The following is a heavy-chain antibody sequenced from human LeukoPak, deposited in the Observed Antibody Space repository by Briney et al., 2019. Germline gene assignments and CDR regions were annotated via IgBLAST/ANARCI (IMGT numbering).Heavy chain of an antibody. D-gene: IGHD1-1*01. Sequence: SETLSLTCTVSGYSISSGYYWGWIRQPPGKGLEWIGSIYHSGSTYYNPSLKSRVTISVDTSKNQFSLKLSSVTAADTAVYYCARVPGGALNWFDPWGQGTLVTVSS. CDR1: GYSISSGYY. CDR3: ARVPGGALNWFDP. CDR2: IYHSGST. J-gene: IGHJ5*02. V-gene: IGHV4-38-2*02.